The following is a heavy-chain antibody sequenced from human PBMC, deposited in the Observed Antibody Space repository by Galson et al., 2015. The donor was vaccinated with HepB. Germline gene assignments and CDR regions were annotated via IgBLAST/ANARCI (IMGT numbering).Heavy chain of an antibody. D-gene: IGHD3-22*01. CDR1: GFTFGSYS. Sequence: SLRLSCAASGFTFGSYSMNWVRQAPGKGLEWVSSISSSSSYIYYADSVKGRFTISRDNAKNSLYLQMNSLRAEDTAVYYCARLRFYYDSSGSYYFDYWGQGTLVTVSS. CDR2: ISSSSSYI. J-gene: IGHJ4*02. CDR3: ARLRFYYDSSGSYYFDY. V-gene: IGHV3-21*04.